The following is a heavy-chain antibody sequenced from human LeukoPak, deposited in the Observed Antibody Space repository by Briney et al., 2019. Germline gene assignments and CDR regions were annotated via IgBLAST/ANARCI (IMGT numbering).Heavy chain of an antibody. Sequence: PGGSLRLSCAASGFTFSSYAMSWVRQAPGKGLEWVSAISGSGGSTYYADSVKGRFTISRDNSKNTLYRQMNSLRAEDTAVYYCAKAHYDFWSGYFWALDYYFDYWGQGTLVTVSS. D-gene: IGHD3-3*01. V-gene: IGHV3-23*01. CDR1: GFTFSSYA. CDR2: ISGSGGST. CDR3: AKAHYDFWSGYFWALDYYFDY. J-gene: IGHJ4*02.